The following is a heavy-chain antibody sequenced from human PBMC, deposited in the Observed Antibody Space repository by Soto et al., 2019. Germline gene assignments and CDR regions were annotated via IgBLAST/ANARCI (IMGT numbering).Heavy chain of an antibody. Sequence: GGSLRLSCAASGFTFDDYAMHWVRQAPGKGLEWVSGISWNSGSIGYADSVKGRFTISRDNAKNSLYLQMNSLRAEDTALYYCAKDIGGFGELFFDYWGQGTLVTVSS. D-gene: IGHD3-10*01. V-gene: IGHV3-9*01. CDR1: GFTFDDYA. J-gene: IGHJ4*02. CDR2: ISWNSGSI. CDR3: AKDIGGFGELFFDY.